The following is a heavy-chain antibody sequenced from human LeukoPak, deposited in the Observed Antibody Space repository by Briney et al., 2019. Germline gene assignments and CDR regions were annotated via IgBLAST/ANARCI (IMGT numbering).Heavy chain of an antibody. J-gene: IGHJ6*02. Sequence: PGGSLRLSCAASGFTFSSYAMTWVRQAPGKGLEWLSAIGGDSCCASYPDSVKGRFTISRDNSKNTLYLQMNSLRAEDTAVYFRAKRVTTVEPSVVDVWGQGTAVTVSS. D-gene: IGHD4-23*01. V-gene: IGHV3-23*01. CDR2: IGGDSCCA. CDR1: GFTFSSYA. CDR3: AKRVTTVEPSVVDV.